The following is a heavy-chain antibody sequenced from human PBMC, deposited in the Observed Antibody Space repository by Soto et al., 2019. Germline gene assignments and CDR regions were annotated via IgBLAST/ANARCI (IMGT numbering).Heavy chain of an antibody. Sequence: QLQLQESGPGLVKPSETLSLTCTVSGDSISSGSYYWGWIRQPPGKGLEWIGGIYYSGSTYYNPSLTSRVTISVDTSKNQFSLKLSSVTAADTAVYYCARRGEDIALIQHWGQGTLVTVSS. V-gene: IGHV4-39*01. CDR2: IYYSGST. D-gene: IGHD3-3*02. J-gene: IGHJ1*01. CDR1: GDSISSGSYY. CDR3: ARRGEDIALIQH.